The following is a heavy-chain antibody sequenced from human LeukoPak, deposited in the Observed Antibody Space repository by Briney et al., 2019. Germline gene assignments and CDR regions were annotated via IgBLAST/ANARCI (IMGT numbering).Heavy chain of an antibody. Sequence: SVKVSCKASGGTFSSYAISWVRQAPGQGLEWMGRIIPILGIANYAQKFQGRVTITVDKSTSTAYMELSSLRSEDTAVYYCARGDCSGGSCYQGGYGMDVWGQGTTVTVSS. CDR1: GGTFSSYA. CDR2: IIPILGIA. V-gene: IGHV1-69*04. D-gene: IGHD2-15*01. J-gene: IGHJ6*02. CDR3: ARGDCSGGSCYQGGYGMDV.